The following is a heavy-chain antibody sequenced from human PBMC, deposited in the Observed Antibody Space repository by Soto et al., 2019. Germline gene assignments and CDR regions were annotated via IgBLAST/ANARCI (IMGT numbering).Heavy chain of an antibody. CDR1: GFNFGGYG. Sequence: QVQLVESGGGVVQPGRSLRLSCAASGFNFGGYGMHWVRQAPGKGLEWVAITRHDGSNTYYADSVRGRFTISRDNSKNTLYLQLNSVTVEDTAVYYCVRDGVGATTYFGYFDYWGQGTLITVSS. CDR3: VRDGVGATTYFGYFDY. CDR2: TRHDGSNT. J-gene: IGHJ4*02. D-gene: IGHD1-26*01. V-gene: IGHV3-33*01.